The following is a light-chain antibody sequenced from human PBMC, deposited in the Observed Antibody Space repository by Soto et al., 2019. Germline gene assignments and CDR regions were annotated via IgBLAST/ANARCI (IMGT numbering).Light chain of an antibody. CDR2: AAS. J-gene: IGKJ1*01. CDR3: QQNYSTPRT. Sequence: DIQMTQSPSSLSASVGDRITITCRASQSISRYLNWYQHKPGKAPKLLINAASSLERGVPSRFSGGGSGTDFTLNISSLQPDDFATYYCQQNYSTPRTFGQGTKVDIK. CDR1: QSISRY. V-gene: IGKV1-39*01.